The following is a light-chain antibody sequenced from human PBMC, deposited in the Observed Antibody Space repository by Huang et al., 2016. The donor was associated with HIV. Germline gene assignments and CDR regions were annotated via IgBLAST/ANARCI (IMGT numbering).Light chain of an antibody. CDR1: QSVSRTN. J-gene: IGKJ4*01. V-gene: IGKV3-20*01. CDR2: VAS. Sequence: EIVLTQSPGTLSLSPGERATLSCRASQSVSRTNLAWYQQKPGQAPRLLIYVASSRATGIPDRFSGSGSGTAFTLTISRLEPDDFAVYYCQQYGSSPPLTFGGGTKVEIQ. CDR3: QQYGSSPPLT.